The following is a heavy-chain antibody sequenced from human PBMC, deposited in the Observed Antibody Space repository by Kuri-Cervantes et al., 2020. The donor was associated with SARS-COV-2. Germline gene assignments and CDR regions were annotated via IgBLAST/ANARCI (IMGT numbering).Heavy chain of an antibody. J-gene: IGHJ4*02. CDR2: IFYSGGS. V-gene: IGHV4-59*01. Sequence: GSLRLSCAVYGGSFSGYYWSWIRQPPGKGLEWIANIFYSGGSSYNPSLKSRVTISADTSKNEFSLKLKSVTAADTAVYYCARGGYSFEYWGQGTRVTVSS. CDR1: GGSFSGYY. CDR3: ARGGYSFEY. D-gene: IGHD4-11*01.